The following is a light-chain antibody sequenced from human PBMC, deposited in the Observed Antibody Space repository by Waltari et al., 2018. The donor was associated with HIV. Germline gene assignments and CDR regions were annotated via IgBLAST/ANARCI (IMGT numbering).Light chain of an antibody. Sequence: SQITQSQSSLSASVGDRVTITCRASQTISNNLTWYRQKPGKAPRLLIYAASSLPSGIPSRFSGSGSGTHFTLTISSLQPEDFATYYCHQSYSTPPGTFGGGTPVEIK. V-gene: IGKV1-39*01. CDR1: QTISNN. CDR3: HQSYSTPPGT. J-gene: IGKJ4*01. CDR2: AAS.